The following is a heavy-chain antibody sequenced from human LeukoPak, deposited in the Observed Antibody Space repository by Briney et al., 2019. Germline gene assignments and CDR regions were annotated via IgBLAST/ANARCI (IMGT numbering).Heavy chain of an antibody. CDR2: ISPSGGST. D-gene: IGHD2-8*01. Sequence: ASVKVSCKASGYTFTSYYMHWVRQAPGQGLEWMGIISPSGGSTSYAQKFQGRVTMTRDTSTSTVYMELSSLRSEDTAVYYCARTPRPLRDAFDIWGQGTMVTVSS. CDR1: GYTFTSYY. V-gene: IGHV1-46*01. J-gene: IGHJ3*02. CDR3: ARTPRPLRDAFDI.